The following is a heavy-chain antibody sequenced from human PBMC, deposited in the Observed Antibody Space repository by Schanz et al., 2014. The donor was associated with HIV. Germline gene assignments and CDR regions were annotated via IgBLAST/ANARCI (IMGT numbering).Heavy chain of an antibody. V-gene: IGHV3-33*08. CDR3: ANTEFPYSSSSDYYYGMDV. J-gene: IGHJ6*02. CDR1: GFTFSSYA. D-gene: IGHD6-6*01. Sequence: VQLLESGGGLVQPGGSLRLSCAASGFTFSSYAMSWVRQAPGKGLEWVAVIWNDGSNKYYADSVKGRFTISRDNSKNTLYLQMNSLRAEDTAVYFCANTEFPYSSSSDYYYGMDVWGQGTTVTVSS. CDR2: IWNDGSNK.